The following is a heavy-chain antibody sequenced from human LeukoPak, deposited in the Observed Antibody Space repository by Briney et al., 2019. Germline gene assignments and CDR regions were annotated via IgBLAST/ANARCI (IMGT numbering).Heavy chain of an antibody. D-gene: IGHD3-16*01. J-gene: IGHJ4*02. CDR2: IYYSGST. CDR1: GGSFSGYY. Sequence: PSETLSLTCAVYGGSFSGYYWSWIRQPPGKGLEWIGSIYYSGSTYYNPSLKSRVTISVDTSKNQFSLKLSSVTAADTAVYYCARQGAFNYWGQGTLVTVSS. CDR3: ARQGAFNY. V-gene: IGHV4-34*01.